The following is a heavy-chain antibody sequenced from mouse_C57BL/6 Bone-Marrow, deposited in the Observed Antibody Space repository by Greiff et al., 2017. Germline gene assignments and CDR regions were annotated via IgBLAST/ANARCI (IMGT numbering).Heavy chain of an antibody. CDR1: GYAFSSYW. V-gene: IGHV1-80*01. Sequence: QVQLQQSGAELVKPGASVKISCKASGYAFSSYWMNWVKQRPGKGLEWIGQIYPGDGDTNSNGKFKGKATLTADKSSSTAYMQLSSLTSEDSAVYFCARSGRFYYYAMDYWGQGTSVTVSS. CDR3: ARSGRFYYYAMDY. CDR2: IYPGDGDT. J-gene: IGHJ4*01. D-gene: IGHD3-1*01.